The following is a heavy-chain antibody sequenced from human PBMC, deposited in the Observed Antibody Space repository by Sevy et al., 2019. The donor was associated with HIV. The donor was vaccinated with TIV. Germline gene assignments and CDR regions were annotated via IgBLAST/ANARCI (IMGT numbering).Heavy chain of an antibody. Sequence: GGSLRLSCAASGFTVSSNYMSWVRQAPGKGLEWVSVIYSGGSTYYADSVKGRFTISRDNSKNTLYLQMNSLRAEDTAVYYCARARGGYSYGYYYYYGMDVWGQRTTVTVSS. CDR3: ARARGGYSYGYYYYYGMDV. CDR1: GFTVSSNY. V-gene: IGHV3-53*01. CDR2: IYSGGST. J-gene: IGHJ6*02. D-gene: IGHD5-18*01.